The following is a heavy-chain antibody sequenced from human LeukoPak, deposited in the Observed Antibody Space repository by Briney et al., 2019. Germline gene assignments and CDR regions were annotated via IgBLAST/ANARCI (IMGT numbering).Heavy chain of an antibody. V-gene: IGHV4-4*02. CDR1: GGSISSSNW. CDR3: ARIRRSGWYQEGPFDY. Sequence: SGTLSLTCAVSGGSISSSNWWSWVRQPPGKGLEWIGEIYHSGSTNYNPSLKSRVTISVDKSKNQFSLKLSSVTAADTAVYYCARIRRSGWYQEGPFDYWGQGTLVTVSS. J-gene: IGHJ4*02. D-gene: IGHD6-19*01. CDR2: IYHSGST.